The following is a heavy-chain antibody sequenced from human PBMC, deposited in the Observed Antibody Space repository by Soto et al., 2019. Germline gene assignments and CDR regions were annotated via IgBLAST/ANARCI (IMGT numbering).Heavy chain of an antibody. D-gene: IGHD5-12*01. CDR1: GYTLTELS. CDR3: ATTVDSNFYYGMDV. J-gene: IGHJ6*02. Sequence: ASVNVSCKVSGYTLTELSMHWVRQAPGKGLEWMGWISAYNGNTNYAQKLQGRVTMTTDTSTSTAYMELRSLRSDDTAVYYCATTVDSNFYYGMDVWGQGTTVTVS. V-gene: IGHV1-18*01. CDR2: ISAYNGNT.